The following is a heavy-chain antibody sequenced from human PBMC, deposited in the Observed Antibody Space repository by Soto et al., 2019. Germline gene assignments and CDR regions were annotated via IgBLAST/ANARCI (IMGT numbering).Heavy chain of an antibody. CDR1: GGSISSGGYS. CDR2: IYHSGST. Sequence: LSLTCAVSGGSISSGGYSWNWIRQPPGKGLEWIGYIYHSGSTLYNPSLKSRVTISVDTSKNQFSLKLSSVTAADTAVYYCARDVLYPIYYYYGMDVWGQGTTVTVSS. V-gene: IGHV4-30-2*01. CDR3: ARDVLYPIYYYYGMDV. D-gene: IGHD2-8*01. J-gene: IGHJ6*02.